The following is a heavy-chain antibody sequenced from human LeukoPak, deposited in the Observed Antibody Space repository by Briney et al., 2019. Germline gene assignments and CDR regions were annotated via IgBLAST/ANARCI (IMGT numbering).Heavy chain of an antibody. J-gene: IGHJ2*01. Sequence: ASVKVSCKASGYTFTSYGISWVRQASGQGLEWMGWISAYNGNTNYAQKLQGRVTMTTDTSTSTAYMELRSLRSDDTAVYYCARVELLWFGEIGYFDLWGRGTLVTVSS. CDR1: GYTFTSYG. D-gene: IGHD3-10*01. V-gene: IGHV1-18*01. CDR2: ISAYNGNT. CDR3: ARVELLWFGEIGYFDL.